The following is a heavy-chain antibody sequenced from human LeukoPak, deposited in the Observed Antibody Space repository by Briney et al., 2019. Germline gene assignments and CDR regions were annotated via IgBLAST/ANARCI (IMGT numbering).Heavy chain of an antibody. CDR3: ARHVASSGYDAFDI. CDR2: VHYSGST. Sequence: SETLSLTCTVSGVSIFSSYWNWVRQPPGKGLEWIGYVHYSGSTNYNPSLKSRVTISVDTSKSQFSLKLSSVTAADTAVYYCARHVASSGYDAFDIWGQGTMVTVSS. J-gene: IGHJ3*02. D-gene: IGHD2-21*01. CDR1: GVSIFSSY. V-gene: IGHV4-59*08.